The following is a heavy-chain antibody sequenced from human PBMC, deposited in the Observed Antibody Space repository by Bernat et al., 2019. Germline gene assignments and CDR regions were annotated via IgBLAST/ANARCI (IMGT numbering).Heavy chain of an antibody. CDR1: GFSVSHNH. D-gene: IGHD2-21*01. V-gene: IGHV3-66*01. CDR2: IHNSGIT. J-gene: IGHJ4*02. Sequence: EVQVVESGGDLVQPGGSLRLSCAASGFSVSHNHVSWVRQAPGKGLEWVSVIHNSGITQYAASVKGRFTISRDNSKNTVYLQMNNVRVEDTAQYYCMGYGGNSVWGQGTLVTVSS. CDR3: MGYGGNSV.